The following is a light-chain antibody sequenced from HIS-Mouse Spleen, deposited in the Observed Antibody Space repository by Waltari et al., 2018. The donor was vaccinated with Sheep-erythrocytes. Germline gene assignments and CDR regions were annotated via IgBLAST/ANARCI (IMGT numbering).Light chain of an antibody. Sequence: SYELTQPPSVSVSPGQTASITCPGDQLGDKYACWYQQKPGTSPVLVIYHDSKRPSGIPERFSGSNSGNTATLTISGTQAMDEADYYCQAWDSSTAVFGGGTKLTVL. J-gene: IGLJ2*01. CDR3: QAWDSSTAV. CDR2: HDS. V-gene: IGLV3-1*01. CDR1: QLGDKY.